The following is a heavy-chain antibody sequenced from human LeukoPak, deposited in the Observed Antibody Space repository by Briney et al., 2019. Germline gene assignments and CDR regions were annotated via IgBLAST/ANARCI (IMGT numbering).Heavy chain of an antibody. CDR1: GGSISSGNW. V-gene: IGHV4-4*02. D-gene: IGHD3-9*01. CDR3: AREGDYDILTGYYFIDS. J-gene: IGHJ4*02. Sequence: SETLSLTCAVSGGSISSGNWWSWVRQPPGKGLEWIGEIYHSGNTNYNPSLKSRVTISVDWSKNHFSLKLSSVTAADTAVYYCAREGDYDILTGYYFIDSWGQGTLVTVSS. CDR2: IYHSGNT.